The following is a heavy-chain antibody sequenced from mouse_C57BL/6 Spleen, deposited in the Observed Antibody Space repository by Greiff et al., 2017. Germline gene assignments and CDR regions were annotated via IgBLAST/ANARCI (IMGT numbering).Heavy chain of an antibody. Sequence: LQESGAELVRPGASVTLSCKASGYTFTDYEMHWVKQTPVHGLEWIGAIDPETGGTAYNQKFKGKAILTADKSSSTAYMELRSLTSEASAVDYCTRSDGYPYAMDYWGQGTSVTVSS. CDR1: GYTFTDYE. CDR2: IDPETGGT. CDR3: TRSDGYPYAMDY. J-gene: IGHJ4*01. D-gene: IGHD2-3*01. V-gene: IGHV1-15*01.